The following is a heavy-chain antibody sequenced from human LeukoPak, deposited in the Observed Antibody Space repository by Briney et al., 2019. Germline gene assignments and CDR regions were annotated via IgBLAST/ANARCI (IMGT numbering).Heavy chain of an antibody. V-gene: IGHV1-18*01. CDR3: ARVRVPAAMFYYYMDV. J-gene: IGHJ6*03. CDR2: ISAYNGNT. CDR1: GYTFTSYG. D-gene: IGHD2-2*01. Sequence: GASVKVSCKASGYTFTSYGISWVRQAPGQGVEWMGWISAYNGNTNYAQKLQGRVTMTTDTSTSTAYMELRSLRSDDTAVYYCARVRVPAAMFYYYMDVWGKGTTVTVSS.